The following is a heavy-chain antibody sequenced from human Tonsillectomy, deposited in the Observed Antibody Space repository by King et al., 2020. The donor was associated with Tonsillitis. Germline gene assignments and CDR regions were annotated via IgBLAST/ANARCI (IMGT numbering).Heavy chain of an antibody. J-gene: IGHJ6*02. CDR1: GFTFSNYG. CDR2: ISYDGSNK. Sequence: VQLVESGGGVIQPGRSLRLSCAASGFTFSNYGMHWVRQAPGKGLEWVAVISYDGSNKYYADSVKGRFTISRDNSKNTLYLQVNSLRAEDTAVFYCAKDSIEFVAPPVLSAYGMDVWGQGTTVIVSS. V-gene: IGHV3-30*18. D-gene: IGHD6-6*01. CDR3: AKDSIEFVAPPVLSAYGMDV.